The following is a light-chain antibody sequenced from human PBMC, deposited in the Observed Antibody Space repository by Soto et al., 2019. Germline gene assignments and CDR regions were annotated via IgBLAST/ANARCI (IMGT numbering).Light chain of an antibody. V-gene: IGLV2-14*03. CDR1: SSDIGGYNF. J-gene: IGLJ2*01. CDR2: DVT. CDR3: SSYTSTNTVV. Sequence: QSVLTQPASVSGSPGQSITISCTGTSSDIGGYNFVSWYQQHPGKAPKLMFYDVTNRPSGVSNRFSGSKSGKTASLTISGLQAEDEAVYYCSSYTSTNTVVFGGGTKLTVL.